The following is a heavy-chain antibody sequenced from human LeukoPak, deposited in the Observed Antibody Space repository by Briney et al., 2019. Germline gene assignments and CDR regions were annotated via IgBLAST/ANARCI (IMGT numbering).Heavy chain of an antibody. CDR1: GGSIGSYY. CDR2: IYYSGST. J-gene: IGHJ3*02. D-gene: IGHD2-2*02. CDR3: ASHSYQLLYHDAFDI. V-gene: IGHV4-59*08. Sequence: SETLSLTCTVSGGSIGSYYWSWIRQPPGKGLEWIGYIYYSGSTNYNPSLKSRVTISVDTSKNQFSLKLSSVTAADTAVYYCASHSYQLLYHDAFDIWGQGTMVTVSS.